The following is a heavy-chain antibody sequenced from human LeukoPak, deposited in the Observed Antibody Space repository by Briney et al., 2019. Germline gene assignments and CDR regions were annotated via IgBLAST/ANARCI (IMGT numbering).Heavy chain of an antibody. CDR3: AKDLKRIIDIDAQQLVRNGY. J-gene: IGHJ4*02. Sequence: GGSLRLSCAASGFTFSSYGMHWVRQAPGKGLEWVAFIRYDGSNKYYADSVKGRFTISRDNSKNTLYLQMNSLRAEDTAVYYCAKDLKRIIDIDAQQLVRNGYWGQGTLVTVSS. CDR2: IRYDGSNK. D-gene: IGHD6-13*01. CDR1: GFTFSSYG. V-gene: IGHV3-30*02.